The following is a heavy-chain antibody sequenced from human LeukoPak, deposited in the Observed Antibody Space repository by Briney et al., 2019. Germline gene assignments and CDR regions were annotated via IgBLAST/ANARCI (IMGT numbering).Heavy chain of an antibody. CDR1: GGSISSSSYY. D-gene: IGHD6-19*01. Sequence: PSETLSLTXTVSGGSISSSSYYWGWIRQPPGKGLEWIGSIYYSGSTYYNPSLKSRVTISVDTSKNQFSLKLSSVTAADTAVYYCAITAETVAGNWFDPWGQGTLVTVSS. CDR3: AITAETVAGNWFDP. J-gene: IGHJ5*02. CDR2: IYYSGST. V-gene: IGHV4-39*01.